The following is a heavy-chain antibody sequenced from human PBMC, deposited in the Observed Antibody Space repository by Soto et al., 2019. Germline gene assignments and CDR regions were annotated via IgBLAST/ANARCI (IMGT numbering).Heavy chain of an antibody. CDR1: GGTFSSYA. J-gene: IGHJ4*02. D-gene: IGHD2-21*02. CDR3: ARSTPRGYCGGDCYFDY. Sequence: QVQLVQSGAEVKKPGSSVKVSCKASGGTFSSYAISWVRQAPGQGLEWMGGIIPIFGTANYAQKFQGRVTITADESTSTAYMELSSLSSEDTAVYYCARSTPRGYCGGDCYFDYWGQGTLVTVSS. V-gene: IGHV1-69*01. CDR2: IIPIFGTA.